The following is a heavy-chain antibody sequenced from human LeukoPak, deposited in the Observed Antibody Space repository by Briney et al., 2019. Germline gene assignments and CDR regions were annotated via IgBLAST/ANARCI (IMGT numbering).Heavy chain of an antibody. CDR3: ATREYSSSDYFDY. D-gene: IGHD6-6*01. CDR1: GFTFRSYA. CDR2: ISGSGGST. Sequence: GGSLRLSXAASGFTFRSYAMSWVRQAPGKGLEWVSAISGSGGSTYYADSVKGRFTISRDNSKNTLYLQMNSLRAEDTAVYYCATREYSSSDYFDYWGQGTLVTVSS. J-gene: IGHJ4*02. V-gene: IGHV3-23*01.